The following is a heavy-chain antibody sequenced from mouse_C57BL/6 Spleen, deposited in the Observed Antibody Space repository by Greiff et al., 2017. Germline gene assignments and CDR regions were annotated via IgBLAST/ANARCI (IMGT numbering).Heavy chain of an antibody. CDR1: GYSITSGYY. V-gene: IGHV3-6*01. CDR3: ARGCLGYGSRAWFAY. D-gene: IGHD1-1*01. J-gene: IGHJ3*01. CDR2: ISYDGSN. Sequence: ESGPGLVKPSQSLSLTCSVTGYSITSGYYWNWIRQFPGNKLEWMGYISYDGSNNYNPSLKNRISITRDTSKNQFFLKLNSVTTEDTATDYCARGCLGYGSRAWFAYWGQGTLVTVSA.